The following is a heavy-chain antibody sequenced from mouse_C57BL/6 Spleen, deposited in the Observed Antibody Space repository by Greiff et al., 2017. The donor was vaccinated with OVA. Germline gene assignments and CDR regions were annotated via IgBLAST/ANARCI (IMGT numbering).Heavy chain of an antibody. V-gene: IGHV3-6*01. Sequence: EVQLQQSGPGLVKPSQSLSLTCSVTGYSITSGYYWNWIRQFPGNKLEWMGYISYDGSNNYNPSLKNRISITRDTSKNQFFLKLNSVTTEDTATYYCARPYYDYEFYAMDYWGQGTSVTVSS. CDR2: ISYDGSN. D-gene: IGHD2-4*01. J-gene: IGHJ4*01. CDR3: ARPYYDYEFYAMDY. CDR1: GYSITSGYY.